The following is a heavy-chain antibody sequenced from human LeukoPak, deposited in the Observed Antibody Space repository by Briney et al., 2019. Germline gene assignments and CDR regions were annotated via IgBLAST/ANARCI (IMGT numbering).Heavy chain of an antibody. CDR1: GFTFSDYA. J-gene: IGHJ4*02. CDR3: ARDSSASNYYDSSGYPY. V-gene: IGHV3-7*01. CDR2: IKQDGSEK. Sequence: QTGGSLRLSCAASGFTFSDYAMSWARQAPGKGLEWVANIKQDGSEKYYVDSVKGRFTISRDNAKNSLYLQMNSLRAEDTAVYYCARDSSASNYYDSSGYPYWGQGTLVTVSS. D-gene: IGHD3-22*01.